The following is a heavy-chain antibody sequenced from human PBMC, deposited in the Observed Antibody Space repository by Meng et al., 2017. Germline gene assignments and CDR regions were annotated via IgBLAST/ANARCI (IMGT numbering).Heavy chain of an antibody. CDR2: ISSYNGNT. V-gene: IGHV1-18*01. Sequence: ASLKVSCKASGYTFTSYGISWVRQAPGQGLEWMGWISSYNGNTNYAQKLQGRVTMTTDKSTSTAYMELRSLRSDDTAVYYCARDLDFGSGYPSDFDYWGQGTLVTVSS. CDR1: GYTFTSYG. D-gene: IGHD3-3*01. CDR3: ARDLDFGSGYPSDFDY. J-gene: IGHJ4*02.